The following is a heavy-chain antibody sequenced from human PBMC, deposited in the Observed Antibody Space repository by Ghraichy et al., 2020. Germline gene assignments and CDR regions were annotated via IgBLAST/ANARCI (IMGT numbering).Heavy chain of an antibody. Sequence: GGSLRLSCAASGFTFSSYAMHWVRQAPGKGLEWVAVISYDGSNKYYADSVKGRFTISRDNSKNTLYLQMNSLRAEDTAVYYCARESHYYDSSGYPMKEVYFDYWGQGTLVTVSS. J-gene: IGHJ4*02. CDR3: ARESHYYDSSGYPMKEVYFDY. D-gene: IGHD3-22*01. V-gene: IGHV3-30-3*01. CDR2: ISYDGSNK. CDR1: GFTFSSYA.